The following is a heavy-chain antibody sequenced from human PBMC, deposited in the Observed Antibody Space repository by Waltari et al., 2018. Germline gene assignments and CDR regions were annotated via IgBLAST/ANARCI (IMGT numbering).Heavy chain of an antibody. CDR2: IYPGDSDT. CDR3: VSSPYYDSSGYPRAIDY. D-gene: IGHD3-22*01. Sequence: EVQLVQSGAEVKKPGESLKISCKGSGYSFTSYWIGWVRQMPGKGLEWVGIIYPGDSDTRYSPSFQGQVTISADKSISTAYLQWSSLKASDTAMYYCVSSPYYDSSGYPRAIDYWGQGTLVTVSS. CDR1: GYSFTSYW. J-gene: IGHJ4*02. V-gene: IGHV5-51*01.